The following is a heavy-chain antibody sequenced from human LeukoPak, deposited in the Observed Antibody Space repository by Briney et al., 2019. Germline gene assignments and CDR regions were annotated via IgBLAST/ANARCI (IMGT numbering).Heavy chain of an antibody. CDR1: GGTFSSYA. J-gene: IGHJ5*02. Sequence: SVKVSCKASGGTFSSYAISWVRQAAGQGLEWMGRIIPIFGTANYAQKFQGRVTITTDESTSTAYMELSSLRSEDTAVYYCARDQMWESNWFDPWGQGTLVTVSS. CDR3: ARDQMWESNWFDP. V-gene: IGHV1-69*05. D-gene: IGHD1-26*01. CDR2: IIPIFGTA.